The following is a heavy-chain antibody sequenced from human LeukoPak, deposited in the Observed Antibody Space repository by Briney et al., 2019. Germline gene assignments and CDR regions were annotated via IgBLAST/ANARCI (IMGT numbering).Heavy chain of an antibody. CDR2: IYSGGST. V-gene: IGHV3-53*01. CDR3: ARDLKQLVPPYYYYYMDV. CDR1: GFTVSSNY. J-gene: IGHJ6*03. Sequence: GGSLRLSCAASGFTVSSNYMSWVRQAPGKGLEWVSVIYSGGSTYYADSVKGRSTISRDNSKNTLYLQMNSLRAEDTAVYYCARDLKQLVPPYYYYYMDVWGKGTTVTVSS. D-gene: IGHD6-13*01.